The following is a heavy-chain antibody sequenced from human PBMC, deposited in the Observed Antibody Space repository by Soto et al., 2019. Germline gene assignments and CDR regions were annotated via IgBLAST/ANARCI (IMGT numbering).Heavy chain of an antibody. CDR3: ARDRQSFWSGALFRERGYNWFDP. V-gene: IGHV1-3*01. D-gene: IGHD3-3*01. Sequence: ASVKVSCKASGYTFTSYAMHWVRQAPGQRLEWMGWINAGNGNTKYSQKFQGRVTITRDTSISTAYMELSRLRSDDTAVYYCARDRQSFWSGALFRERGYNWFDPWGQGTLVTVS. J-gene: IGHJ5*02. CDR1: GYTFTSYA. CDR2: INAGNGNT.